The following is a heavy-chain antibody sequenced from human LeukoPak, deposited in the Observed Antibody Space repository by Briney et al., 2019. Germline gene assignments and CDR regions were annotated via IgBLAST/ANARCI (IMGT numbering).Heavy chain of an antibody. Sequence: PGGSLRLSCAASGFTFSSYAMSWVRQAPGKGLEWVSAISGSGGSTYYADSVRGRFTISRDNSKNTLYLQMNSLRAEDTAVYYCARDLYYDSSGYALTDAFDIWGQGTMVTVSS. CDR2: ISGSGGST. D-gene: IGHD3-22*01. J-gene: IGHJ3*02. CDR3: ARDLYYDSSGYALTDAFDI. V-gene: IGHV3-23*01. CDR1: GFTFSSYA.